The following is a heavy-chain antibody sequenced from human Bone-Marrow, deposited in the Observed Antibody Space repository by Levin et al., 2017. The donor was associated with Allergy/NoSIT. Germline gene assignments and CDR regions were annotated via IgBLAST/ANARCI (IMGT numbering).Heavy chain of an antibody. D-gene: IGHD6-6*01. V-gene: IGHV2-70*01. CDR2: IDWDDDK. J-gene: IGHJ6*02. CDR3: ARIPYSSSSDGYYYYGMDV. Sequence: QTLSLTCTFSGFSLSTSGMCVSWIRQPPGKALEWLALIDWDDDKYYSTSLKTRLTISKDTSKNQVVLTMTNMDPVDTATYYCARIPYSSSSDGYYYYGMDVWGQGTTVTVSS. CDR1: GFSLSTSGMC.